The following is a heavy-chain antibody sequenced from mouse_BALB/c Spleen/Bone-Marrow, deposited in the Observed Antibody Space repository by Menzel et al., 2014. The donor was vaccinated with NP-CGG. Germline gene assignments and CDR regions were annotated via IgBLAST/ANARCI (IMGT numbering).Heavy chain of an antibody. CDR2: IHPNSGNT. CDR1: GYTFTSSW. Sequence: VKLVESGSVLVRPGASVKPSCKASGYTFTSSWMHWAKQRPGQGLEWIGEIHPNSGNTNYNEKFKGKATLTVDTSSSTAYVDLSSLTSEDSAVYYCARSGFDYWGQGTTLTVSS. V-gene: IGHV1S130*01. J-gene: IGHJ2*01. D-gene: IGHD4-1*01. CDR3: ARSGFDY.